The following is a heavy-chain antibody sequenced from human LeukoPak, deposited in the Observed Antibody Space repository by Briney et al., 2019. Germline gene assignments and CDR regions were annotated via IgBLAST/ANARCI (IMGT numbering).Heavy chain of an antibody. D-gene: IGHD2-21*02. CDR1: GYTFTSYG. J-gene: IGHJ4*02. Sequence: GASVKVSCKASGYTFTSYGISWVRQAPGQGLEWMGWISAYNGNTNYAQKLQGRVTMTTDTSTSTAYMELRSLRSDDTAVYYCARDRLFGTSGDCYSWGQGTLVTVPS. V-gene: IGHV1-18*01. CDR2: ISAYNGNT. CDR3: ARDRLFGTSGDCYS.